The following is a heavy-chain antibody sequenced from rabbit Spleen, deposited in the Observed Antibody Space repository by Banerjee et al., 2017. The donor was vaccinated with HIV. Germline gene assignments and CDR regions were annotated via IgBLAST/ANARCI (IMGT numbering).Heavy chain of an antibody. CDR1: GFDFTSSYY. V-gene: IGHV1S45*01. J-gene: IGHJ4*01. CDR3: ARDLVAIIGWNFNL. Sequence: QEQLVESGGGLVQPEGSLTLTCKVSGFDFTSSYYMCWVRQAPGKGPEWIACIYGGDGSTYYASWVNGRFTISKTSSTTVTLQMTSLTAADTATYFCARDLVAIIGWNFNLWGPGTLVTVS. CDR2: IYGGDGST. D-gene: IGHD1-1*01.